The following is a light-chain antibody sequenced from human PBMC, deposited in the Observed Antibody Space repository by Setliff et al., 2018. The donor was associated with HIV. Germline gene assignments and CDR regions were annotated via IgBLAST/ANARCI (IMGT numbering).Light chain of an antibody. CDR1: NIGSKS. CDR2: YGR. V-gene: IGLV3-21*04. J-gene: IGLJ1*01. CDR3: QVWNTDSHHPV. Sequence: PPSVSVAPGKTARITCGGNNIGSKSVHWYHQKPGQAPVLVIYYGRDRPSGVPDRFSASTSGNTATLTISGAEAGDEADYYCQVWNTDSHHPVFGTGTKVTVL.